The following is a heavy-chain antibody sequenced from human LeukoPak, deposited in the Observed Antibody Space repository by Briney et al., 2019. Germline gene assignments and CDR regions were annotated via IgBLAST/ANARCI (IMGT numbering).Heavy chain of an antibody. J-gene: IGHJ4*02. D-gene: IGHD5-18*01. Sequence: TSSETLSLTCAVSGGSFSDYYWTWIRQPPGKGLEWIGEINHNGRTNYNPSLKSRVTISVDASKNQFSLKVSSVTAADTAVYFCARQVGYSYGRFDYWGQGTQVTVSS. V-gene: IGHV4-34*01. CDR3: ARQVGYSYGRFDY. CDR1: GGSFSDYY. CDR2: INHNGRT.